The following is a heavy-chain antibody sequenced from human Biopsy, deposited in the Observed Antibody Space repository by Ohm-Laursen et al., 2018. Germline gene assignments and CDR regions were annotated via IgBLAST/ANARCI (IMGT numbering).Heavy chain of an antibody. J-gene: IGHJ4*02. V-gene: IGHV1-8*01. Sequence: GASVKVSCKASGYPFTFYEINWVRQATGQGLEWLGWMNPDSGNTGSAQKFHDRVTMTMNTSINTAYLELSSLRSEDTAVYYCARFDNGFDKWGQETLVTVSS. CDR1: GYPFTFYE. CDR3: ARFDNGFDK. D-gene: IGHD2-8*01. CDR2: MNPDSGNT.